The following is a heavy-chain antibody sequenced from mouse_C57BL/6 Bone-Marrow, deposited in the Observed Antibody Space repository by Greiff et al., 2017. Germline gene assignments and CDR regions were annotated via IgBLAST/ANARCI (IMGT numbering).Heavy chain of an antibody. CDR3: TPNWGPFAY. V-gene: IGHV5-9-1*02. CDR1: GFTFSSYA. J-gene: IGHJ3*01. Sequence: EVKVVESGEGLVKPGGSLKLSCAASGFTFSSYAMSWVRQTPEKRLEWVAYISSGGDYIYYADTVKGRFTISRDNARNTLYLQMSSLKSEDTAMYYCTPNWGPFAYWGQGTLVTVSA. CDR2: ISSGGDYI. D-gene: IGHD4-1*01.